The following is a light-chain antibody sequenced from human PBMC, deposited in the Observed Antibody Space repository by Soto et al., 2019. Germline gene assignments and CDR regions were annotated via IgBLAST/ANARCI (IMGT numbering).Light chain of an antibody. V-gene: IGKV3-15*01. CDR3: QQYDNWPPVT. J-gene: IGKJ4*01. CDR1: QSVSSN. CDR2: GAS. Sequence: EIVMTQSPATLSVSPGERATLSCRASQSVSSNLAWYQQKPGQAPRLLIYGASTRATGIPARFSGSGSGTEFSLTISSLQSEDFAIYYCQQYDNWPPVTFGGGTKVDIK.